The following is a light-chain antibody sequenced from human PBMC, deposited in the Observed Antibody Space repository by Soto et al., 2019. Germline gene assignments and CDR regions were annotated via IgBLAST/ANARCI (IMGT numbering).Light chain of an antibody. CDR2: INYDGTH. CDR3: QSLGTGIQV. V-gene: IGLV4-69*01. J-gene: IGLJ3*02. Sequence: QLVLTQSPSASASLGASVKLTCTLSSGYSTYAIAWHQQQSEKGPRFLMKINYDGTHSKGDGFFDRFSGSSSGAERYLTISSLQSEDEADYYCQSLGTGIQVFGGGTKVTVL. CDR1: SGYSTYA.